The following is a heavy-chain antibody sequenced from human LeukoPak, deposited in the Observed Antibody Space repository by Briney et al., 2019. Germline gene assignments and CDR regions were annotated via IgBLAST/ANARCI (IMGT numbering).Heavy chain of an antibody. CDR3: ATYRTSFIYWYFDL. D-gene: IGHD2-2*01. CDR1: GGSISSSSYY. CDR2: IYTSGST. Sequence: SETLSLTCTVSGGSISSSSYYWGWIRQPPGKGLEWIGRIYTSGSTKYNPSLKSRVSLSVDTSKNQFSLELSSVTAADTAVYYCATYRTSFIYWYFDLWGRGTLVTVSS. V-gene: IGHV4-39*07. J-gene: IGHJ2*01.